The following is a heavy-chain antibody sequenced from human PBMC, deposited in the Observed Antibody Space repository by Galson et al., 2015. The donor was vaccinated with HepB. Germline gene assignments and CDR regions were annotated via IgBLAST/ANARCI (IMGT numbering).Heavy chain of an antibody. CDR1: GFSFDSYG. CDR2: VSVGGNIS. V-gene: IGHV3-48*03. Sequence: SLRLSCAASGFSFDSYGMNWVRQAPGKGLEWISYVSVGGNISYYADSVKGRFTISRDNAKNSLFLQMDSLRVEDTAVYYCAQMVYWGQGVLVSVSS. J-gene: IGHJ4*02. CDR3: AQMVY. D-gene: IGHD5-24*01.